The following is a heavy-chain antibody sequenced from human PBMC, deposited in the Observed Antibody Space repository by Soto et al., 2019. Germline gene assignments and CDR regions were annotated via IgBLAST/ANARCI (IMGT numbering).Heavy chain of an antibody. CDR2: IYFTGNT. CDR3: VRGEEWGVLLAY. D-gene: IGHD2-21*01. J-gene: IGHJ4*02. Sequence: PSETLSLTCTVSGASINSGGYYWNWVRLLPGRGLEWIGYIYFTGNTYYNPSLESRVTISLDTPQNQFSLELNSVSAADTAVYYCVRGEEWGVLLAYWGQGALVTVSS. CDR1: GASINSGGYY. V-gene: IGHV4-31*03.